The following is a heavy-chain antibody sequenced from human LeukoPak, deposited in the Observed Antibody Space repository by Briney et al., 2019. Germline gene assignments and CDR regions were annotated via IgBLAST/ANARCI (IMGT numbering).Heavy chain of an antibody. J-gene: IGHJ4*02. CDR3: VRRHRVIATFDY. CDR2: IYPGDSDT. CDR1: GFTFTSYW. D-gene: IGHD2-21*01. Sequence: PGESLRISCKGSGFTFTSYWIGWVRQMPGKGLEWMGFIYPGDSDTRYSPSLQGQVTISADNRDSTAYLQWSSLKASDTAIYYCVRRHRVIATFDYWGRGILVIVSS. V-gene: IGHV5-51*01.